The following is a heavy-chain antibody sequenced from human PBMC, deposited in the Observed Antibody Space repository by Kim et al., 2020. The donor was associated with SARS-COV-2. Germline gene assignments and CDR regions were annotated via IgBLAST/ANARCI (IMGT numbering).Heavy chain of an antibody. CDR2: ISYDGSNK. Sequence: GGSLRLSCAASGFTFSSYGMHWVRQAPGKGLEWVAVISYDGSNKYYADSVKGRFTISRDNSKNTLYLQMNSLRAEDTAVYYCATHYYDYVWGIYWGQGTLVTVSS. CDR1: GFTFSSYG. V-gene: IGHV3-33*05. D-gene: IGHD3-16*01. CDR3: ATHYYDYVWGIY. J-gene: IGHJ4*02.